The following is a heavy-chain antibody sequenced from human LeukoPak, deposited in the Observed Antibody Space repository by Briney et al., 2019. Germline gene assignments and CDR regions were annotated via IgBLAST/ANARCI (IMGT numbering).Heavy chain of an antibody. J-gene: IGHJ4*02. Sequence: GGSLRLSCAASGFTFSSYAMHWVRQAPGKGLEWVAVISYDGSNKHYADSVKGRFTISRDNSKNTLYLQMNSLRAEDTAVYYCARERYNYYDSSGYRHYFDYWGQGTLVTVSS. D-gene: IGHD3-22*01. CDR3: ARERYNYYDSSGYRHYFDY. CDR2: ISYDGSNK. CDR1: GFTFSSYA. V-gene: IGHV3-30-3*01.